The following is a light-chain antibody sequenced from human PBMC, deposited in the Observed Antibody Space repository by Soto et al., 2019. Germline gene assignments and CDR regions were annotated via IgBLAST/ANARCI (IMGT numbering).Light chain of an antibody. CDR1: QSISSW. Sequence: DIQMTQSPSTLSASVGDRVTITCRASQSISSWLAWYQQKPGKAPKLLIYDAYSLESGVPSRFRGSGSGTEFTLTISSLQPDDFATYYCQQYNSYSYTFGQGTKVDIK. CDR2: DAY. CDR3: QQYNSYSYT. J-gene: IGKJ2*01. V-gene: IGKV1-5*01.